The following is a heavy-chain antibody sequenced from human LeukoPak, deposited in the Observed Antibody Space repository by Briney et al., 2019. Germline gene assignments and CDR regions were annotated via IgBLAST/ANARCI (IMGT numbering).Heavy chain of an antibody. CDR2: ISYDGFNK. V-gene: IGHV3-30*04. Sequence: GGSLRLSCAASGFTFSSYAMHWVRQAPGKGLEWVAVISYDGFNKYYADSVKGRFTISRDNSKNTLYLQMNSLRAEDTAVYYCAGDFLPDRFIEYWGQGTLVTVSS. CDR3: AGDFLPDRFIEY. J-gene: IGHJ4*02. D-gene: IGHD1-14*01. CDR1: GFTFSSYA.